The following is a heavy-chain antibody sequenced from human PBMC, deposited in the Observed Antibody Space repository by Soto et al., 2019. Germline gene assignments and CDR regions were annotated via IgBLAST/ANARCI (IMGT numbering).Heavy chain of an antibody. CDR1: GGSISSYY. Sequence: SETLSLTCTVSGGSISSYYWSWIRQPPGKGLEWIGYIYYSGSTNYNPSLKSRVTISVDTSKNQFSLKLSSVTAADTAVYYCARVWYNWIYWYFDLWGRGTLVTVSS. CDR3: ARVWYNWIYWYFDL. V-gene: IGHV4-59*01. D-gene: IGHD1-20*01. J-gene: IGHJ2*01. CDR2: IYYSGST.